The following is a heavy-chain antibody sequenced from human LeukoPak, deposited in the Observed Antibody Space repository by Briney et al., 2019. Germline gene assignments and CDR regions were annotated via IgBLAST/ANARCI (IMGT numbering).Heavy chain of an antibody. CDR1: GFTFSSYW. D-gene: IGHD3-10*01. CDR2: IKQDGSEK. CDR3: AREGYYGSGSYFDDAFDI. Sequence: PGGSLRLSCAASGFTFSSYWMSWVRQAPGKGLEWVANIKQDGSEKYYVDSVKGRFTISRDNAKNSLYLQMNSLRAKDTAVYYCAREGYYGSGSYFDDAFDIWGQGTMVTVSS. J-gene: IGHJ3*02. V-gene: IGHV3-7*01.